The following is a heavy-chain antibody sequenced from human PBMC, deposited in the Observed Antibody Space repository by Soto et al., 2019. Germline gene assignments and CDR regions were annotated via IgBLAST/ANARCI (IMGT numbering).Heavy chain of an antibody. D-gene: IGHD3-22*01. Sequence: PGGSLRLSCAASGFTVSSNYMSWVSQAPGKGLEWVSVIYSGGSTYYADSAKGRFTISRDNSKNTLYLQMNSLRAEDTAVYYCAKDHYYDSSGYFYYFDYWGQGTLVTVSS. CDR1: GFTVSSNY. J-gene: IGHJ4*02. CDR3: AKDHYYDSSGYFYYFDY. CDR2: IYSGGST. V-gene: IGHV3-66*01.